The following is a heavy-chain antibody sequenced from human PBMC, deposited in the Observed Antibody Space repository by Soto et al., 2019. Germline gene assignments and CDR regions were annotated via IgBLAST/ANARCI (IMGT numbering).Heavy chain of an antibody. D-gene: IGHD6-19*01. V-gene: IGHV3-64*01. CDR3: ARPTSIAVAGPFDY. Sequence: GGSLRLSCAASGFTFSGSAMHWVRQAPGKGLEYVSAISSNGGSTYYANSVKGRFTISRDNSKNTLYLQMGSLRAEDMAVYYCARPTSIAVAGPFDYWGQGTLVTVSS. CDR2: ISSNGGST. CDR1: GFTFSGSA. J-gene: IGHJ4*02.